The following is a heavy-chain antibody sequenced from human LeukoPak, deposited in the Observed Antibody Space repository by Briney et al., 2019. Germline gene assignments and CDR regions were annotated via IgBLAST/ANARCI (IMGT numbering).Heavy chain of an antibody. J-gene: IGHJ4*02. CDR2: ITSDGRT. CDR3: AREALRGDYIYSIIFDS. V-gene: IGHV3-74*01. CDR1: GFTFGSYW. D-gene: IGHD2-21*01. Sequence: GGSLRLSCAASGFTFGSYWMHWVRQPPGKGLEWVSRITSDGRTTYADSVKGRFTFSRDSAKHTLYLQMNSLRAEDTAVYYCAREALRGDYIYSIIFDSWGRGTLVTVSS.